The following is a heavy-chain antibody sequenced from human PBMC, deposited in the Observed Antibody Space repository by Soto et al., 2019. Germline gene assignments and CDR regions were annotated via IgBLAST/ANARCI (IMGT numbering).Heavy chain of an antibody. J-gene: IGHJ3*02. Sequence: EVQLLESGGGLVQPGESLRLSCVASGFTLRNYAMSWVRQAPGKGLEWVSGISGSGDSTYYADSVKGRFTISRDNSKNTLYLQMDGLRVEDTALYYCAKGVGTTRVAAFDIWGQGTMVTVSS. CDR1: GFTLRNYA. CDR3: AKGVGTTRVAAFDI. CDR2: ISGSGDST. D-gene: IGHD1-26*01. V-gene: IGHV3-23*01.